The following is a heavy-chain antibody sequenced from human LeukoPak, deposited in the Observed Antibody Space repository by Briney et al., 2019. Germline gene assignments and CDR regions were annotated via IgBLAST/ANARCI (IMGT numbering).Heavy chain of an antibody. CDR2: FDPEDGET. V-gene: IGHV1-24*01. J-gene: IGHJ4*02. Sequence: GASVRVSCKVSGYTLTELSMHWVRQAPGKGLGWMGGFDPEDGETIYAQKFQGRVTMTEDTSTDTAYMELSSLRSEDTAVYYCATRFFGAGTLYFDYWGQGTLATVSS. D-gene: IGHD6-19*01. CDR3: ATRFFGAGTLYFDY. CDR1: GYTLTELS.